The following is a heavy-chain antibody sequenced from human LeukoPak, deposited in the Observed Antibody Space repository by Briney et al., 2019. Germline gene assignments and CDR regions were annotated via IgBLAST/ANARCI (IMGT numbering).Heavy chain of an antibody. CDR2: INTQGEN. V-gene: IGHV4-4*09. J-gene: IGHJ4*02. CDR3: ATSNDAKIAPFDH. Sequence: PSETLSLTCAVSGVSLSAYQWSWVRQSPEKGLEWIVCINTQGENSYNPSLKSRVTTSVDTSRSQFSLRLTSVTDADTAVYYCATSNDAKIAPFDHWGQGAPVTVSS. CDR1: GVSLSAYQ. D-gene: IGHD2-21*01.